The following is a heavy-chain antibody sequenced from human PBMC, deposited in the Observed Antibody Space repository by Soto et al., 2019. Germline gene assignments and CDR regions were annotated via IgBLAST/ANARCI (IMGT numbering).Heavy chain of an antibody. V-gene: IGHV3-23*01. CDR1: GFTFSSYA. Sequence: EVQLLESGGGLVQPGGSLRLSCAASGFTFSSYAMSWVRQAPGKGLEWVSGISDSGGSTYYAVSVKGRFTKSGDNSKTTLYQQMNSLRAEDTAVYYCASGGSYSSGRYHFDSWGQGTLVTVSS. J-gene: IGHJ5*01. CDR2: ISDSGGST. CDR3: ASGGSYSSGRYHFDS. D-gene: IGHD6-13*01.